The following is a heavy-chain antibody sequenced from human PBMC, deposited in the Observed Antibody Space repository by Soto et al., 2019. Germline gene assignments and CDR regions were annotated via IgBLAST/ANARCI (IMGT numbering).Heavy chain of an antibody. CDR1: GGTFSSYA. CDR2: IIPILGTA. J-gene: IGHJ3*02. CDR3: AYYYDSSGYYDDAFDI. Sequence: SVKVSCKASGGTFSSYAISWVRQAPGQGLEWMGGIIPILGTANYAQKFQGRVTITADKSTSTAYMELSSLRSEDTAVYYCAYYYDSSGYYDDAFDIWGQGTMVTVSS. V-gene: IGHV1-69*10. D-gene: IGHD3-22*01.